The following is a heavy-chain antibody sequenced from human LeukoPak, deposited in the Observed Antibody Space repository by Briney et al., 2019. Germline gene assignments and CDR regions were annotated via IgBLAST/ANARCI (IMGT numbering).Heavy chain of an antibody. D-gene: IGHD2-2*03. CDR1: GFTFSSYA. Sequence: PGGSLRLSCAASGFTFSSYAMHWVRQAPGKGLEWVAVISYDGSNKYYADSVKGRFTISRDNSKNTLYLQMNSLRAEDTAVYYCARGSGYFDWRGQGTLVTVSS. CDR2: ISYDGSNK. V-gene: IGHV3-30-3*01. J-gene: IGHJ4*02. CDR3: ARGSGYFDW.